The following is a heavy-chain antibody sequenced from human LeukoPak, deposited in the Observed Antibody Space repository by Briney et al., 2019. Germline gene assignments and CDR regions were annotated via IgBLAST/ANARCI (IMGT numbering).Heavy chain of an antibody. D-gene: IGHD6-6*01. J-gene: IGHJ5*02. CDR3: ARGREGIAARWWVEKPRWYFFDP. CDR1: GFTFSSYT. Sequence: GGSLRLSCAASGFTFSSYTMNWVRQAPGKGLEWVSSISSGSSYIYYADSVKGRFTVSRDNAMNSLDLQMNSLRAEDTAVYYCARGREGIAARWWVEKPRWYFFDPWGQGTLVTVSS. CDR2: ISSGSSYI. V-gene: IGHV3-21*01.